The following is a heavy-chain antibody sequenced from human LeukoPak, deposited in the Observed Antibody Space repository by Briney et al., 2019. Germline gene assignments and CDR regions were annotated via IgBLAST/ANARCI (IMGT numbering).Heavy chain of an antibody. CDR1: GGSISSGDYY. CDR2: IYYSGST. V-gene: IGHV4-30-4*01. CDR3: ARDNYGDYANWFDP. D-gene: IGHD4-17*01. J-gene: IGHJ5*02. Sequence: SETLSLTCTVSGGSISSGDYYWSWIRQPPGRALEWIGYIYYSGSTYYNPSLKSRVTISVDTSKNQFSLKLSSVTAADTAVYYCARDNYGDYANWFDPWGQGTLVTVSS.